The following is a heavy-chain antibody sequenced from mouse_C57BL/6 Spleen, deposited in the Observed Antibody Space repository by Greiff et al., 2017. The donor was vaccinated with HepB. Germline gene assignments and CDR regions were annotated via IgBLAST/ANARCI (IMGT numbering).Heavy chain of an antibody. CDR2: INPNNGGT. D-gene: IGHD1-2*01. J-gene: IGHJ2*01. CDR1: GYTFTDYY. Sequence: VQLQQSGPELVKPGASVKISCKASGYTFTDYYMNWVKQSHGKSLEWIGDINPNNGGTSYNQKFKGKATLTVDKSSSTAYMERRSLTSEDSAVYYCARGHYSRCDYWGQGTTLTVSS. CDR3: ARGHYSRCDY. V-gene: IGHV1-26*01.